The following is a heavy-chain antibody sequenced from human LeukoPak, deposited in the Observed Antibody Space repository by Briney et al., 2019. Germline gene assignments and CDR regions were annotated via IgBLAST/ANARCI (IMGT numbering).Heavy chain of an antibody. V-gene: IGHV1-24*01. Sequence: ASVKVSCKVSGYTLTELSMHWVRLAPGKGLEWMGGFDPEDGETIYAQKFQGRVTMTEDTSTDTAYMELSSLRSEDTAVYYCATTRWVTMIVVDQYFQHWGQGTLVTVSS. CDR2: FDPEDGET. CDR1: GYTLTELS. D-gene: IGHD3-22*01. CDR3: ATTRWVTMIVVDQYFQH. J-gene: IGHJ1*01.